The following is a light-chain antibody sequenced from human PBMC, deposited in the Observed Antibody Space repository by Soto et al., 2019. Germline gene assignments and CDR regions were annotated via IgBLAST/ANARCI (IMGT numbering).Light chain of an antibody. CDR2: EVT. CDR1: SSDVGGYNS. Sequence: QSALTQPPSMSGSPGQSVTISCTGTSSDVGGYNSVSWYQQHPGKAPKLMIFEVTKRPPGVPDRFSGSKSGYTASLTISGLQAEDEADYYCSSYASTNKLIFGGGTKLTVL. V-gene: IGLV2-8*01. CDR3: SSYASTNKLI. J-gene: IGLJ2*01.